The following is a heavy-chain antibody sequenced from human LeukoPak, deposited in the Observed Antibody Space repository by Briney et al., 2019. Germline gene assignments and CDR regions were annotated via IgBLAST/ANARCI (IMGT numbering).Heavy chain of an antibody. CDR3: VRKNRDFNAAFDI. J-gene: IGHJ3*02. D-gene: IGHD1-14*01. Sequence: GGSLRLSCTASGFTFSNNYMSWVRQAPGKGLEWVSISYSDSNTNYADSVTGRFTISRDTSQNTLSLQMNSLRAEDTAVYYCVRKNRDFNAAFDIWGQGTVVTVSS. V-gene: IGHV3-53*01. CDR2: SYSDSNT. CDR1: GFTFSNNY.